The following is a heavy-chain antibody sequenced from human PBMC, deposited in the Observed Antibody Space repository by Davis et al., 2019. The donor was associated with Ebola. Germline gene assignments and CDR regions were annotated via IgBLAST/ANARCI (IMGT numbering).Heavy chain of an antibody. V-gene: IGHV4-59*08. CDR2: LYHGGGT. D-gene: IGHD6-13*01. CDR3: ARRSPVAAAGFDS. J-gene: IGHJ4*02. CDR1: GGHISGYY. Sequence: MPSETLSLTCTVSGGHISGYYWSWIRQPPGKGLEWIGNLYHGGGTNYSPSLKSRLTISVDTSKNQFSLKLSSVTAADTAVYYCARRSPVAAAGFDSWGQGTLVSVSS.